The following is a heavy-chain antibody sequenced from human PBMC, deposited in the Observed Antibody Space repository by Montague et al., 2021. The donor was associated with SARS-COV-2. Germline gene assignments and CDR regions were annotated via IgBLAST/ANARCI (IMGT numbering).Heavy chain of an antibody. D-gene: IGHD4-11*01. V-gene: IGHV6-1*01. Sequence: CAISGDSVSSNSAAWNWIRQSPSRGLEWLGRTYYKSKWYNDYAVSVKSRITINPDTSKNQFSLQLNSVTPEDAAVYYCVRQFPVQGLRYSYYGMDVWGQGTTVTVSS. CDR2: TYYKSKWYN. CDR1: GDSVSSNSAA. CDR3: VRQFPVQGLRYSYYGMDV. J-gene: IGHJ6*02.